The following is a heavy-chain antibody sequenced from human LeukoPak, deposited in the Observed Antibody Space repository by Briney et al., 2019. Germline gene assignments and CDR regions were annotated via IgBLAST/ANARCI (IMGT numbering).Heavy chain of an antibody. J-gene: IGHJ6*03. Sequence: PSETLSLTCAVYGGPFSGYYWSWIRQPPGRGLEGIVEINQSGSPNYNTSHKSRVNISVDTSKNQFSLKLSSVTAADTAVYYCARDRFYYDFWSGYYPRDYYMDVWGKGTTVTVSS. CDR3: ARDRFYYDFWSGYYPRDYYMDV. CDR2: INQSGSP. CDR1: GGPFSGYY. V-gene: IGHV4-34*01. D-gene: IGHD3-3*01.